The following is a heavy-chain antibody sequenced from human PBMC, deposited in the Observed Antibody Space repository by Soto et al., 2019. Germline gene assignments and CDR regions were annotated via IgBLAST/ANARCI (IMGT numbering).Heavy chain of an antibody. CDR3: ARAGGYCSSTSCNPNYYYYYGMDV. J-gene: IGHJ6*02. CDR2: IGTAGDT. CDR1: GFTFSSYD. D-gene: IGHD2-2*01. V-gene: IGHV3-13*01. Sequence: PGGSLRLSCAASGFTFSSYDMHWVRQATEKGLEWVSAIGTAGDTYYPGSVKGRFTISRENAKNSLYLQMNSLRAGDTAVYYCARAGGYCSSTSCNPNYYYYYGMDVWGQGTTVTVSS.